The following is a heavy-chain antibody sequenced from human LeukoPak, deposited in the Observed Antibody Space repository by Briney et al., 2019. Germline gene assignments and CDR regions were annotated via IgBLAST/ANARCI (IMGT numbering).Heavy chain of an antibody. J-gene: IGHJ4*02. V-gene: IGHV3-23*01. D-gene: IGHD3-10*01. Sequence: GGSLRLSCVASGFTFSNYVMSWVRQAPGKGLEWVSSISDGGGGTYYADSVKGRFTISRDNSKNTLYLLMNSLRAEDTAIYYCANRGKYYVDYWGQGTLVTVSS. CDR1: GFTFSNYV. CDR2: ISDGGGGT. CDR3: ANRGKYYVDY.